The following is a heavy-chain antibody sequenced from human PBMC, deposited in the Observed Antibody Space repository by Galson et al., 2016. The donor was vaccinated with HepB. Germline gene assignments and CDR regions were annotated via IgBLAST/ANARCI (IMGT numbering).Heavy chain of an antibody. CDR1: GFTFNDYT. V-gene: IGHV3-30-3*01. CDR2: ISWDGGYK. CDR3: AKSTEMTTVYSPYFDF. J-gene: IGHJ4*02. D-gene: IGHD4-11*01. Sequence: SLRLSCAASGFTFNDYTFHWVRQAPGKGLEWVAAISWDGGYKYYADSVRGRFTLSRDNSKNTLDMQMNSLRTDDTAVYFCAKSTEMTTVYSPYFDFWGQGTLVTVS.